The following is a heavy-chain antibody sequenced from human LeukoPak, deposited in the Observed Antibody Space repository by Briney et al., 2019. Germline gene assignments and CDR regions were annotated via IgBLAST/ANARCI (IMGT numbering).Heavy chain of an antibody. D-gene: IGHD3-22*01. J-gene: IGHJ4*02. CDR2: ISSNGGST. CDR1: GFTFSSYA. V-gene: IGHV3-64*01. CDR3: ARARESLYDSSGYPQYFDS. Sequence: GGSLRLSCAASGFTFSSYAMHWVRQAPGRGLEYVSAISSNGGSTYYANSVKGRFTISRDNSKKTLYLQMGSLRAEDMAVYYCARARESLYDSSGYPQYFDSWGQGTLVTVSS.